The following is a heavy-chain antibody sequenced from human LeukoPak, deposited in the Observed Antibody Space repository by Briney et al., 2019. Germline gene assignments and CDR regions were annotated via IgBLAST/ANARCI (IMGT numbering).Heavy chain of an antibody. CDR2: ISSSSSYI. J-gene: IGHJ3*02. CDR3: AKGRTDYYDDSGYYPNDAFDI. CDR1: GFTFSSYS. V-gene: IGHV3-21*01. D-gene: IGHD3-22*01. Sequence: GGSLRLSCAASGFTFSSYSLNWVRQAPGKGLEWVSSISSSSSYIYYADSVKGRFTISRDNAKNSLYLQMSSLRAEDTAVYYCAKGRTDYYDDSGYYPNDAFDIWGQGTMVTVSS.